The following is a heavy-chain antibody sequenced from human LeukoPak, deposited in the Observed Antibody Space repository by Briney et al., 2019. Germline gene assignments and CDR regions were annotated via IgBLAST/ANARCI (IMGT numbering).Heavy chain of an antibody. CDR1: GFTFSSYW. V-gene: IGHV3-33*08. CDR3: ASDSSGYNYYFDY. Sequence: GGSLRLSCAASGFTFSSYWMNWARQAPGKGLEWVAVIWYDGSNKYYADSVKGRFTISRDNSKNTLYLQMNSLRAEDTAVYYCASDSSGYNYYFDYWGQGTLVTVSS. CDR2: IWYDGSNK. J-gene: IGHJ4*02. D-gene: IGHD3-22*01.